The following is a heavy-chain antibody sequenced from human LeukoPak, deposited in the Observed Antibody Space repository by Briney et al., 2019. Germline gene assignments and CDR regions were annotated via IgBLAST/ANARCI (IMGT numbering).Heavy chain of an antibody. CDR2: INPNSGGT. D-gene: IGHD3-10*01. V-gene: IGHV1-2*02. CDR3: ARHYYGSGSYDNWFDP. CDR1: GYTFTSYY. Sequence: ASVKVSCKASGYTFTSYYMHWVRQAPGQGLEWMGWINPNSGGTNYAQKFQGRVTMTRDTSISTAYMELSRLRSDDTAVYYCARHYYGSGSYDNWFDPWGQGTLVTVSS. J-gene: IGHJ5*02.